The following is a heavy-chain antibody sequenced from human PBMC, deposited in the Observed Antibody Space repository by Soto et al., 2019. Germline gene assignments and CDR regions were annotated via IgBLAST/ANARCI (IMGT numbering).Heavy chain of an antibody. CDR3: VRNYNNGYYPFDY. D-gene: IGHD3-22*01. J-gene: IGHJ4*02. V-gene: IGHV4-4*07. CDR2: IYPGGST. Sequence: SETLSLTCSVSGYSIRGHSWSWIRQPAGKGLEWSGRIYPGGSTKYNPSLKSRVTMSVDTSKNQFSLKLSSVTAADSAVYHCVRNYNNGYYPFDYWGQGTQVTVSS. CDR1: GYSIRGHS.